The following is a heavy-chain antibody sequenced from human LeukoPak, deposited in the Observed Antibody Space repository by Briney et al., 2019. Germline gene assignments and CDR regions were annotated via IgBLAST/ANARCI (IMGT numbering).Heavy chain of an antibody. Sequence: GASVKVSCKASGYIFTGYYMHWVRQAPGQGLEWMGWINPNSGGTNYAQKFQGRVTMTRNTSISTAYMELSRLRSDDTAVYYCARRPSGGLLRYRFDYWGQGTLVTVSS. D-gene: IGHD2-15*01. CDR1: GYIFTGYY. CDR2: INPNSGGT. V-gene: IGHV1-2*02. CDR3: ARRPSGGLLRYRFDY. J-gene: IGHJ4*02.